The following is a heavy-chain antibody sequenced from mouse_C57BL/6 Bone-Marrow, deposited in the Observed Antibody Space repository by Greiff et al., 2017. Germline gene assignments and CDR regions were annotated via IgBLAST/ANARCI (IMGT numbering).Heavy chain of an antibody. Sequence: QVQLQQPGAELVKPGASVKLSCKASGYTFTSYWMHWVKQRPGQGLEWIGMIHPNSGSTNYNEKFKSKATLTVDKSSSTAYMQLSSLTSEDSAVYYCARRVYDGYYAFDYWGQGTTLTVSS. V-gene: IGHV1-64*01. CDR3: ARRVYDGYYAFDY. J-gene: IGHJ2*01. D-gene: IGHD2-3*01. CDR2: IHPNSGST. CDR1: GYTFTSYW.